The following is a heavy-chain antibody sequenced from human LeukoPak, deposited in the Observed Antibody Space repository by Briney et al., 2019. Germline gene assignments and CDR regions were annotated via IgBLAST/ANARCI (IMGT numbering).Heavy chain of an antibody. CDR1: GFTFSSYS. CDR2: ISSSRSYI. CDR3: ARDAGSGDDAFDI. J-gene: IGHJ3*02. V-gene: IGHV3-21*01. D-gene: IGHD2-15*01. Sequence: PGGSLRLSCAASGFTFSSYSMNWVRQAPGKGLEWVSSISSSRSYIYYADSVEGRFTISRDNAKNSLYLQMNSLRAEDTAVYYCARDAGSGDDAFDIWGQGTMVTVSS.